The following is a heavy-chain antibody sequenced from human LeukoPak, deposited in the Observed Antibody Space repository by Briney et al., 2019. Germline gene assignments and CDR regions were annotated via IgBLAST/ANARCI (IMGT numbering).Heavy chain of an antibody. J-gene: IGHJ4*02. D-gene: IGHD3-16*02. CDR2: INHSGST. CDR3: ARGSPPSYVWGSYRPPVPFDY. V-gene: IGHV4-34*01. Sequence: SETLSLTRAVYGGSFSGYYWSWIRQPPGKGVGWIGEINHSGSTNYNPSLKSRVTISVDTSKNQFSLKFSSVTGADTAVYYCARGSPPSYVWGSYRPPVPFDYWGQGTLVTVSS. CDR1: GGSFSGYY.